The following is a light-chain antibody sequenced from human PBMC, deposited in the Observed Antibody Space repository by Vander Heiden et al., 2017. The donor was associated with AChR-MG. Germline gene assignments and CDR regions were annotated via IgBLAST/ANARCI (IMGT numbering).Light chain of an antibody. CDR3: QQSYSTPLT. CDR1: QSISSY. CDR2: AAS. Sequence: DIQMNQSPSSLSASVGDRVTITCRASQSISSYLNWYQQKPGKAPKLLIYAASSLQSGVPSSFSGSGSGTDFTLTISSLQPEDFATYYCQQSYSTPLTFGGGTKVEIK. J-gene: IGKJ4*01. V-gene: IGKV1-39*01.